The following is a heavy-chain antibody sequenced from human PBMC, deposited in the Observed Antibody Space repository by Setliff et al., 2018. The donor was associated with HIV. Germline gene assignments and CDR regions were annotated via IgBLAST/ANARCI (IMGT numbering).Heavy chain of an antibody. V-gene: IGHV4-61*02. J-gene: IGHJ6*02. CDR1: GGSISSGSYS. CDR2: MYTSGST. CDR3: ARGPYCGGDCYSSYYYGMDV. D-gene: IGHD2-21*02. Sequence: PSETLSLTCTVSGGSISSGSYSWSWIRQPAGKGLEWIGRMYTSGSTNYNPSLKSRVTISVDTSKNQFSLKLSSVTAADTAVYYCARGPYCGGDCYSSYYYGMDVWGQGTTVTVSS.